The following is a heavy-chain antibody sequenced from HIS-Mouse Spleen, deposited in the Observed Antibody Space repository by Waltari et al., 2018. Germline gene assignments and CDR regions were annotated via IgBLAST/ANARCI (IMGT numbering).Heavy chain of an antibody. V-gene: IGHV5-51*01. CDR1: GYSFTSYC. J-gene: IGHJ4*02. CDR3: ARSGYSSSWYSDY. CDR2: IYPGDSDT. D-gene: IGHD6-13*01. Sequence: VQLVQSGAEVKKPGQSLKISCKGSGYSFTSYCSCCVRQMPGKGLEWMGIIYPGDSDTRYSPSFQGQVTISADKSISTAYLQWSSLKASDTAMYYCARSGYSSSWYSDYWGQGTLVTVSS.